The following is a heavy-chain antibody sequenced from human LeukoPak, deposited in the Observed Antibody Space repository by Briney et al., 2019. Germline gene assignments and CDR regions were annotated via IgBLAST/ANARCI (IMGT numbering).Heavy chain of an antibody. CDR1: GFTFTSSA. V-gene: IGHV1-2*02. CDR2: INPNSGGT. J-gene: IGHJ6*03. D-gene: IGHD2-15*01. Sequence: ASVKVSCKASGFTFTSSAMQWVRQAPGQGLEWMGWINPNSGGTNYAQKFQGRVTMTRDTSISTAYMELSRLRSDDTAVYYCARGGPGYCSGGSCYSDYYYMDVWGKGTTVTVSS. CDR3: ARGGPGYCSGGSCYSDYYYMDV.